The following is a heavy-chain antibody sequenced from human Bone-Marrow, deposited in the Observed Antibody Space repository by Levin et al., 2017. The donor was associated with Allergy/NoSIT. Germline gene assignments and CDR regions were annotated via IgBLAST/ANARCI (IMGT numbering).Heavy chain of an antibody. Sequence: GESLKISCKASGYTFTSYAMHWVRQAPGQRLEWMGWINAGNGNTKYSQKFQGRVTITRDTSASTAYMELSSLRSEDTAVYYCARDEKGSFRRIKSCALKLWGGAIDYYDYGMDVWGQGTTVTVSS. J-gene: IGHJ6*02. D-gene: IGHD3-10*01. V-gene: IGHV1-3*01. CDR1: GYTFTSYA. CDR3: ARDEKGSFRRIKSCALKLWGGAIDYYDYGMDV. CDR2: INAGNGNT.